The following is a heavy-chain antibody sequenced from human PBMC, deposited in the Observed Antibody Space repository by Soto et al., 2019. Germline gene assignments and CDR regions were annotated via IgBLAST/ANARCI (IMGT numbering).Heavy chain of an antibody. CDR1: GFTFSSYS. D-gene: IGHD3-10*01. V-gene: IGHV3-21*06. J-gene: IGHJ6*04. CDR2: ISSGGEYT. Sequence: EVQLVESGGGLVKPGGSLRLSCVVSGFTFSSYSMNWVRQAPGKGLEWVSSISSGGEYTYYADSVKGRFTISRDNAKNSVYLQMNSLTAEDTALYYCARDFKESQYYYYGMDVWGKGTTVTVSS. CDR3: ARDFKESQYYYYGMDV.